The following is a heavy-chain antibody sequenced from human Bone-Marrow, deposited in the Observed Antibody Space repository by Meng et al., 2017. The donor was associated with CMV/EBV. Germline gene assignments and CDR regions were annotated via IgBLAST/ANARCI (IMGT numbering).Heavy chain of an antibody. D-gene: IGHD2-15*01. J-gene: IGHJ4*02. CDR1: FSYYY. V-gene: IGHV3-11*01. CDR2: ISNSANTI. Sequence: FSYYYMSWIRQAPGKGLEWVSYISNSANTIYYADSLKGRFTISRDNAKNSLFLQMNSLRDEDTAVYYCVRGSGSRYCSGANCYSFDYWGQGTLVTVSS. CDR3: VRGSGSRYCSGANCYSFDY.